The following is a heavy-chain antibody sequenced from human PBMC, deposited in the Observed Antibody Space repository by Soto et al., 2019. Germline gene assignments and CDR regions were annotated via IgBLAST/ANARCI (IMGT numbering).Heavy chain of an antibody. J-gene: IGHJ6*02. Sequence: QVQLQQWGAGLLKPSETLSLTCAVYGVSFSGYYWSWIRQPPGKGLEWIGEINHSGSTNYNPSLKSRVTISVDTSKNQFSLKLSSVTAADTAVYYCARRPRPYYYYGMDVWGQGTTVTVSS. CDR3: ARRPRPYYYYGMDV. CDR2: INHSGST. V-gene: IGHV4-34*01. CDR1: GVSFSGYY.